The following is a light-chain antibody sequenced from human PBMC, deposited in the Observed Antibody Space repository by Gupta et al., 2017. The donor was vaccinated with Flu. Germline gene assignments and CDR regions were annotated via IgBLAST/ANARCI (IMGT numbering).Light chain of an antibody. V-gene: IGKV5-2*01. CDR2: EAT. J-gene: IGKJ2*01. CDR1: QDSDDE. CDR3: RQRDKCPYT. Sequence: PALMSATPVAKIKSACKDSQDSDDEMNWYQQKPGEAAMCIIQEATSLVPGIPPRFSGSGYGTDFTLTINNIESEDAGYYFCRQRDKCPYTFGQGTKLEIK.